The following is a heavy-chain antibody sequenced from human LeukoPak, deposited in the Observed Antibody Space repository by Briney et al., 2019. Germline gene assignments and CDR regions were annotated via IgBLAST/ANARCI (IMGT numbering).Heavy chain of an antibody. V-gene: IGHV3-9*01. CDR2: ISWNSDNL. CDR3: AKDYHYYGVGNLPGH. Sequence: GGSLRLSCAASGFTFDDYAMHWVRQAPGKGLEWVALISWNSDNLAYADSVKGRFTVSRDNAKNSLYLQMSSLRADDTAFYYCAKDYHYYGVGNLPGHWGQGTLVTVSS. J-gene: IGHJ4*02. D-gene: IGHD3-10*01. CDR1: GFTFDDYA.